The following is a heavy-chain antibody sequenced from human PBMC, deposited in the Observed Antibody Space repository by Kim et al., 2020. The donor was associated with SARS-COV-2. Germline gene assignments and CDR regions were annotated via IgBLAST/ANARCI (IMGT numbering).Heavy chain of an antibody. CDR1: GGTFSSYA. J-gene: IGHJ6*02. CDR2: IIPIFGTA. V-gene: IGHV1-69*13. D-gene: IGHD3-10*01. Sequence: SVKVSCKASGGTFSSYAISWVRQAPGQGLEWMGGIIPIFGTANYAQKFQGRVTITADESTSTAYMELSSLRSEDTAVYYCARVENRWRFGEFGYYYGMDVWGQGTTVTVSS. CDR3: ARVENRWRFGEFGYYYGMDV.